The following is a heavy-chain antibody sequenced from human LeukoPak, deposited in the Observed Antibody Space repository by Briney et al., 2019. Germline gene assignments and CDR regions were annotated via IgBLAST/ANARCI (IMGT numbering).Heavy chain of an antibody. Sequence: SETLSLTCAVYGGSFSGYYWSWIRQPPGKGLEWIGEINHSGSTNYNPSLKSRVTISVDTSKNQFSLKLSSVTAADTAVYYSAREGHYCTNGVCYVGWFHPWGQGTLVTVSS. CDR1: GGSFSGYY. D-gene: IGHD2-8*01. CDR2: INHSGST. V-gene: IGHV4-34*01. CDR3: AREGHYCTNGVCYVGWFHP. J-gene: IGHJ5*02.